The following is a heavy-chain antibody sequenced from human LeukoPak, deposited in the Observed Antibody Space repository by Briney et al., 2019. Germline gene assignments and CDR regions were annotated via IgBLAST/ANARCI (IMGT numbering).Heavy chain of an antibody. CDR3: AHRQSHDAFDI. J-gene: IGHJ3*02. V-gene: IGHV2-5*02. CDR2: IYWDDDK. Sequence: KESGPTLVKPTQTLTLTCTFSGFSLSTSGVGGGWVRQPPGKALEWLALIYWDDDKRYSPSLKSRLTITKDTSKNQVVLTMTNMDPVDTATYYCAHRQSHDAFDIWGQGTMVTGSS. CDR1: GFSLSTSGVG.